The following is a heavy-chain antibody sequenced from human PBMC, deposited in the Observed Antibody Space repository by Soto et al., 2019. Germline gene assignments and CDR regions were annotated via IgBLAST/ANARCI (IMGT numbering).Heavy chain of an antibody. J-gene: IGHJ6*02. D-gene: IGHD4-4*01. Sequence: VGDCRSFIHQHPGKGLEWIGYIYYSGSAYYNPSLKSRVTISVDTSKNQFSLKLSSVTAADTAVYYCARDGGASGDYRNTPSYYADYYGMDVRVHGTTVTVSS. CDR1: VGDC. CDR2: IYYSGSA. CDR3: ARDGGASGDYRNTPSYYADYYGMDV. V-gene: IGHV4-31*02.